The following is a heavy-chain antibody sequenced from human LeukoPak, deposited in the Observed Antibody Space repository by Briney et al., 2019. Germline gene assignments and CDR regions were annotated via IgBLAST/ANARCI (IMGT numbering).Heavy chain of an antibody. J-gene: IGHJ4*02. CDR2: IRYDGSNK. V-gene: IGHV3-30*02. CDR1: GFTFSSYG. CDR3: AKVSDYYDSSGYYGGAFDY. D-gene: IGHD3-22*01. Sequence: PGGSLRLSCAASGFTFSSYGMHWVRQAPGKGLEWVAFIRYDGSNKYYADSVKGRFTISRDNSKNTLYLQMNSLRAEDTAAYYCAKVSDYYDSSGYYGGAFDYWGQGTLVTVSS.